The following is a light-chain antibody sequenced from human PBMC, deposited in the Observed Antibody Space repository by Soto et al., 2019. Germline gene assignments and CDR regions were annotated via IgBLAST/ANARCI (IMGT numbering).Light chain of an antibody. V-gene: IGKV2-24*01. Sequence: DVVMTQTPLSSPVTLGQSASISCRSSQSLVHSDGNTYLTWFHQRPGQPPRLLLYKVSNRFSGGTDRFRGSGAGTDFTLIISRVETEDVGVYYCMQLKHFPWTFGQGTKVEIK. CDR1: QSLVHSDGNTY. CDR2: KVS. CDR3: MQLKHFPWT. J-gene: IGKJ1*01.